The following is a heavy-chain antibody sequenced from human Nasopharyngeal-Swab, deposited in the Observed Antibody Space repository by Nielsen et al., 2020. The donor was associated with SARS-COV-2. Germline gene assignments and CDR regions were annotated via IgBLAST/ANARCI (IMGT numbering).Heavy chain of an antibody. Sequence: GGSLRLSCAASGFTFSDDYMDWVRQAPGKGLEWVGRTRNKANSYTTEYAASVKGRFTISRDDSKNSLYLQMNSLKTEDTAVYYCARGYCSGGSCPPGYYGMDVWGQGTTVTVSS. D-gene: IGHD2-15*01. CDR3: ARGYCSGGSCPPGYYGMDV. J-gene: IGHJ6*02. CDR1: GFTFSDDY. CDR2: TRNKANSYTT. V-gene: IGHV3-72*01.